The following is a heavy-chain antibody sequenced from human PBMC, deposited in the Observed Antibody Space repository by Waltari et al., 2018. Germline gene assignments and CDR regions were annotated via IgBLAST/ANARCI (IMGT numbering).Heavy chain of an antibody. D-gene: IGHD2-21*02. CDR1: GGSISSSNW. V-gene: IGHV4-4*02. CDR2: IYHSGST. J-gene: IGHJ4*02. Sequence: QVQLQESGPGLVKPSGTLSLTCAVSGGSISSSNWWSWVRQPPGKGLEWSGEIYHSGSTTYNPSLKSRVTISVDKSKNQFSLKLSSVTAADTAVYYCVYRVDYGGNSGRDYWGQGTLVTVSS. CDR3: VYRVDYGGNSGRDY.